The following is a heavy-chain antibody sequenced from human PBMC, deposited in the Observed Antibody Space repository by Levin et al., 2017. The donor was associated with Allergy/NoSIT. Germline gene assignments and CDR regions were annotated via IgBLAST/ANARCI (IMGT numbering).Heavy chain of an antibody. Sequence: SQTLSLTCNVSGGSIRSGGYYWSWIRQHPGKGLEWIGYIYYSESTYYNPSLRSRATMSVDTSKNQFSLKLNSVTAADTAVYYCARSGRTWLKLRGFDYWGQGTLVTVSS. D-gene: IGHD5-24*01. CDR2: IYYSEST. V-gene: IGHV4-31*03. CDR3: ARSGRTWLKLRGFDY. J-gene: IGHJ4*02. CDR1: GGSIRSGGYY.